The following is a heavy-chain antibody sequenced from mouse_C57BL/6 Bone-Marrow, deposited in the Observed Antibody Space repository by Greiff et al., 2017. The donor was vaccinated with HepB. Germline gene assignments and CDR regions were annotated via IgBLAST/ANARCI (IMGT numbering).Heavy chain of an antibody. CDR2: IYPRSGNT. CDR1: GYTFTSYG. D-gene: IGHD4-1*01. J-gene: IGHJ2*01. V-gene: IGHV1-81*01. CDR3: ASWVDY. Sequence: VKVVESGAELARPGASVKLSCKASGYTFTSYGISWVKQRTGQGLEWIGEIYPRSGNTYYNEKFKGKATLTADKSSSTAYMALRSLTSEDSAVYFCASWVDYWGQGTTLTVSS.